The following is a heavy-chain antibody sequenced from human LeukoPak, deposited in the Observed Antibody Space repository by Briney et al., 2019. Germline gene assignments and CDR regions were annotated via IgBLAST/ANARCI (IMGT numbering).Heavy chain of an antibody. Sequence: GESLKISCKGSGYSFTSYWIGWVRQMPGKGLEWMGIIYPGDSDTRYSPSFQGHVTISADKSISTAYLQWSSLKASDTAMYYCARREWWEPYYFDYWGQGTLVTVSS. D-gene: IGHD2-15*01. V-gene: IGHV5-51*01. CDR2: IYPGDSDT. CDR3: ARREWWEPYYFDY. J-gene: IGHJ4*02. CDR1: GYSFTSYW.